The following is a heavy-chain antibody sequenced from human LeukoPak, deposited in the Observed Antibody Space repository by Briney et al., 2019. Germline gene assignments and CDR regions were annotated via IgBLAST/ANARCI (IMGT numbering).Heavy chain of an antibody. Sequence: ASVKVSCKASGYTFTSYGISWVRQAPGQGLEWMGWISAYNGNTNHAQKLQGRVTITTDTSTSTAYMELRSLRSDDTAVYYCARDQWPHFLDYWGQGTLVTVSS. V-gene: IGHV1-18*01. CDR2: ISAYNGNT. CDR1: GYTFTSYG. J-gene: IGHJ4*02. CDR3: ARDQWPHFLDY. D-gene: IGHD6-19*01.